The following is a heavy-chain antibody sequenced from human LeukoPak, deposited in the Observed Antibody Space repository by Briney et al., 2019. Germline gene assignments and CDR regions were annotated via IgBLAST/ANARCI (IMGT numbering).Heavy chain of an antibody. CDR3: ARAQVYYDSSGSPTNHFDY. CDR2: ISSSSSYI. D-gene: IGHD3-22*01. J-gene: IGHJ4*02. CDR1: GFTFSSYS. V-gene: IGHV3-21*01. Sequence: GGSLRLSCAASGFTFSSYSMNWVRQAPGKGLEWVSSISSSSSYIYYADSVKGRFTISRDNAKNSLYLQMNSLRAEDTAVYYCARAQVYYDSSGSPTNHFDYWGQGTLVTVSS.